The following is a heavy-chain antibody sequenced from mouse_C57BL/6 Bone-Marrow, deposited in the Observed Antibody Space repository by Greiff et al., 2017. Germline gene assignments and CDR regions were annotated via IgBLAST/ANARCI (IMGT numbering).Heavy chain of an antibody. Sequence: QVQLQQSGAELVKPGASVKISCKASGYAFSSYWMNWVKQRPGKGLEWIGQIYPGDGDTNYNGKFKGKAKLTADKSTSTAYMQLSSLTSEDSAVYFCARGQLRLHTMDYWGQGTSVTVSS. V-gene: IGHV1-80*01. CDR3: ARGQLRLHTMDY. D-gene: IGHD3-2*02. J-gene: IGHJ4*01. CDR2: IYPGDGDT. CDR1: GYAFSSYW.